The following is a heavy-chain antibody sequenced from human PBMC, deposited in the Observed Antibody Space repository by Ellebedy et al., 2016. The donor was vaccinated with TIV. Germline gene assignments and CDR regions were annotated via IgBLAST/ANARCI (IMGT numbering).Heavy chain of an antibody. CDR1: DGPIHGYY. V-gene: IGHV4-59*01. Sequence: MPSETLSLTCTVSDGPIHGYYWSCIRQPPGKGLEWIPFVHYSGTSRYNPSLKSRATISVDTSKNQFSLNLSSVTTADTVVYYCVRVWYEGRYRFDYWGQGFLVTVSS. D-gene: IGHD1-26*01. J-gene: IGHJ4*02. CDR3: VRVWYEGRYRFDY. CDR2: VHYSGTS.